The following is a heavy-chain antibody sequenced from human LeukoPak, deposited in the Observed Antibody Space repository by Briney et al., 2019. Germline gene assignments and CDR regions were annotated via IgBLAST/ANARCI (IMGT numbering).Heavy chain of an antibody. V-gene: IGHV4-59*01. CDR3: ARVNSGYDRLTYYYYMDV. D-gene: IGHD5-12*01. CDR2: IYYSGST. Sequence: PSETLSLTCTVSGGSISSYYWSWIRQPPGKGLEWIGYIYYSGSTNYNPSLKSRVTISVDTSKNQFSLKLSSVTAADTAVYYCARVNSGYDRLTYYYYMDVWGKGPRSPSP. J-gene: IGHJ6*03. CDR1: GGSISSYY.